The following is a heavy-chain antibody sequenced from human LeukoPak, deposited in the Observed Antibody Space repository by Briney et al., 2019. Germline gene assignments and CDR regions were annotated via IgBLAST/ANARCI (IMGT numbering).Heavy chain of an antibody. CDR3: ERATPGGLHGYSFDY. CDR2: MNPNSGNT. CDR1: GYTFKNYD. D-gene: IGHD5-24*01. Sequence: GSVKVSCKASGYTFKNYDINWVRQATGQGLEWMGWMNPNSGNTDFAQKFQDRVSMTRDTSINTAYMELTTLRSEDTAVCYCERATPGGLHGYSFDYWGQGTVVTVYS. J-gene: IGHJ4*02. V-gene: IGHV1-8*02.